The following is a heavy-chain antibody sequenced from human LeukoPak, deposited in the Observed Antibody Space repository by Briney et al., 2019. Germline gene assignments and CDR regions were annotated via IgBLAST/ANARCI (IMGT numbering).Heavy chain of an antibody. CDR2: IYQSGRT. V-gene: IGHV4-38-2*02. CDR3: AREDDDNWFDP. J-gene: IGHJ5*02. CDR1: GYYISGGYY. Sequence: SETLSLTCTVSGYYISGGYYWGWIRQPPGKGLEWIGSIYQSGRTYYNLSLKSRVTILVDTSKNEFSLKLSSVTAADTAIYYCAREDDDNWFDPWGQGTLVTVSS.